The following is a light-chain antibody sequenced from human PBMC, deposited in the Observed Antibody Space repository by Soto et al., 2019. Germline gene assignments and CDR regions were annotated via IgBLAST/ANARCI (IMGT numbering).Light chain of an antibody. CDR2: EVS. J-gene: IGLJ2*01. Sequence: QSALTQPASVSGSPGQSITISCTGTYSDVGGYNRVSWYQHHPGKAPKMLIFEVSTRPSGIPLRFSASKSGNAASLTISGLQAEDEAHYYCSSFTSRSTLIFGGGTKLTVL. CDR1: YSDVGGYNR. V-gene: IGLV2-14*01. CDR3: SSFTSRSTLI.